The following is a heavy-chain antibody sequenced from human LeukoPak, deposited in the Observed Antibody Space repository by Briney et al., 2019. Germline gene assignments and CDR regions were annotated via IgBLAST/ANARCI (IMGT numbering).Heavy chain of an antibody. J-gene: IGHJ4*02. D-gene: IGHD1-26*01. Sequence: PSETLSLTCAVYGGSFSGYYWSWIRQPPGKGLEWIGEINHSGSTNYNPSLKSRVTISVDTSKNQFSLKLSSVTAADTAVYYCARTTGVYSGSYSGRDYWGQGTLVTVSS. CDR3: ARTTGVYSGSYSGRDY. V-gene: IGHV4-34*01. CDR2: INHSGST. CDR1: GGSFSGYY.